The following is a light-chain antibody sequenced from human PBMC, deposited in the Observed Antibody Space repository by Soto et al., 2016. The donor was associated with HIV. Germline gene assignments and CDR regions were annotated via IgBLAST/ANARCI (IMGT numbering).Light chain of an antibody. CDR2: KTS. CDR3: QQYSTVPWT. V-gene: IGKV1-5*03. Sequence: DIQMTQFPSTLSASIGDRVTITCRASQSVSVWLAWYQQKPGKAPSLLIFKTSTLEIGVPSRFSGSGSGTDFTLTLSSVQPDDVGTYYCQQYSTVPWTFGQGTKLEMK. CDR1: QSVSVW. J-gene: IGKJ1*01.